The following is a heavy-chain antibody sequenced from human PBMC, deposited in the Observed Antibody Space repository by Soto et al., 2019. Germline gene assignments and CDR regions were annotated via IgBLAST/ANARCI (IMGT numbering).Heavy chain of an antibody. V-gene: IGHV4-59*01. D-gene: IGHD3-16*01. J-gene: IGHJ5*02. CDR3: ARELYGGGRFDP. CDR1: DGSISSYF. CDR2: IYYNGSP. Sequence: PSETLSLTCTVSDGSISSYFWSWIRQPPGKGLEWIGYIYYNGSPNYNPSLKGRVTISLDTSKNQFSLKVFSVTAADTAVYYCARELYGGGRFDPWGQGTLVTVSS.